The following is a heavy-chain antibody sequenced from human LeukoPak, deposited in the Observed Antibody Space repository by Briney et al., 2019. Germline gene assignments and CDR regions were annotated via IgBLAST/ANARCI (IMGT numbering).Heavy chain of an antibody. J-gene: IGHJ6*02. CDR2: ISWSGTTT. D-gene: IGHD3-16*01. CDR1: GFRFDDYG. V-gene: IGHV3-9*01. Sequence: PGGSLRLSCVVSGFRFDDYGMHCVRQAPGKGLEWVSGISWSGTTTGYADSVKGRFTISRDSAKNSLYLQMDSLRVEDTALYYCAKDESTGGFAPGYFYGMGVWGQGTTVTVSS. CDR3: AKDESTGGFAPGYFYGMGV.